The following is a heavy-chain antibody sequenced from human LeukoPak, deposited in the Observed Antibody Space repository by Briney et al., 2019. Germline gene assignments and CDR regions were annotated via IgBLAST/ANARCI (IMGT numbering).Heavy chain of an antibody. D-gene: IGHD6-13*01. J-gene: IGHJ4*02. CDR1: GFTFSTYW. V-gene: IGHV3-23*01. CDR3: AKTGATGYYFDY. Sequence: PGGSLRLSCAASGFTFSTYWMSWVRQAPGKGLEWVSGISSGGSTYYADSVKGRFSISRDKSKNTLYPQMNSLRVEETAVYYCAKTGATGYYFDYWGQGTLVTVSS. CDR2: ISSGGST.